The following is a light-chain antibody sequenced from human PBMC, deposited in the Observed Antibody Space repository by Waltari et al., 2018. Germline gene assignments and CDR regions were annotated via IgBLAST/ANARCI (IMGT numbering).Light chain of an antibody. CDR1: QDISTY. V-gene: IGKV1-9*01. CDR3: QQVNSYPLT. Sequence: DIQLTQSPSFLSASVGDRVTITCRARQDISTYLAWYQQKPGKAPKFLIYAGSPLQSGVPSRFSGGGSGTEFTLTISSLQPEDFAIYHCQQVNSYPLTFGGGTKVEI. CDR2: AGS. J-gene: IGKJ4*01.